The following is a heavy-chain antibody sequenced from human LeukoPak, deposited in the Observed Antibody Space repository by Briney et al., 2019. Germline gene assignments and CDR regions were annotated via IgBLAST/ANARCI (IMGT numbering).Heavy chain of an antibody. D-gene: IGHD3-22*01. CDR2: ISRSSTNI. Sequence: GGSLRLSCAASGITVSSNYMSWVRQAPGKGLEWVSSISRSSTNIHYTDSVKGRFTISRDNAKSSLYLQMDSLRAEDTAVYYCVRDGYYHDSSGFFHHFDYWGQGTLVAVSS. CDR1: GITVSSNY. J-gene: IGHJ4*02. V-gene: IGHV3-21*01. CDR3: VRDGYYHDSSGFFHHFDY.